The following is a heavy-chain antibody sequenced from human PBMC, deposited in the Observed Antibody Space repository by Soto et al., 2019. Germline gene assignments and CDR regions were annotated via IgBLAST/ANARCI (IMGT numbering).Heavy chain of an antibody. CDR2: ISSSSSTI. J-gene: IGHJ3*02. Sequence: EVQLVESGGDLVQPGGSLILSCAASGFSFSEYNMNWVRQAPGKGLEWVSYISSSSSTIYYVDSVKGRFTISRDDAKNSLYLQMNSLRAEDTAVYYCAGAFDIWGQGTMVTVSS. CDR3: AGAFDI. CDR1: GFSFSEYN. V-gene: IGHV3-48*01.